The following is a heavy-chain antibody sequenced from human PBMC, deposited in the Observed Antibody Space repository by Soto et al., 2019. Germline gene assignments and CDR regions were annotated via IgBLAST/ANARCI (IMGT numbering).Heavy chain of an antibody. CDR3: ARDLRFLEWGTTYYYYYGMDV. V-gene: IGHV3-23*01. Sequence: GGSLRLSCAASGFTFSSYAMSWVRQAPGKGLEWVSAISGSGGSTYYADSVKGRFTISRDNAKNSLYLQMNSLRAEDTAVYYCARDLRFLEWGTTYYYYYGMDVWGQGTTVTVSS. CDR1: GFTFSSYA. D-gene: IGHD3-3*01. CDR2: ISGSGGST. J-gene: IGHJ6*02.